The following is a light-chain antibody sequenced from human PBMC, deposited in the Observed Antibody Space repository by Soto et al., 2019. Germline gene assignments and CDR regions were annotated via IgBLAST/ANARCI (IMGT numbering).Light chain of an antibody. Sequence: QSALAQPASVSGSPGQSITISCTGTSSDVGDYNYVSWYQHHPGKAPKPMIYDVSNRPSGVSNRFSGSKSGNTASLTISGLQTEDEADYYCSSYTSSSTLEVFGTGTKLTVL. CDR3: SSYTSSSTLEV. J-gene: IGLJ1*01. V-gene: IGLV2-14*03. CDR2: DVS. CDR1: SSDVGDYNY.